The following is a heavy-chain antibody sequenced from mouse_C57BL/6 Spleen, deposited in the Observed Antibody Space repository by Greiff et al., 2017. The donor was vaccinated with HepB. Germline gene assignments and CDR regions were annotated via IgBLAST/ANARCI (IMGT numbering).Heavy chain of an antibody. CDR2: IYPGDGDT. CDR3: ARAHYGSSALFAY. V-gene: IGHV1-82*01. J-gene: IGHJ3*01. D-gene: IGHD1-1*01. Sequence: QVQLQQSGPELVKPGASVKISCKASGYAFSSSWMNWVKQRPGKGLEWIGRIYPGDGDTNYNGKFKGKATLTADKSSSTAYMQLSSLTSEDSAVYCCARAHYGSSALFAYWGQGTLVTVSA. CDR1: GYAFSSSW.